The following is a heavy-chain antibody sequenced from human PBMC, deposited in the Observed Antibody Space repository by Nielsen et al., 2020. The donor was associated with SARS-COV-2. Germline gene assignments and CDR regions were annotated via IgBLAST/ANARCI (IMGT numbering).Heavy chain of an antibody. Sequence: SETLSLTCTVSGASITSNTYYWGWIRQPPGKRLEGIGSVFYTDYTLYNPSLTSRVTISVDASKNQFSLRLSSVTASDTAVYYCATGIAVPVISYLDLWGQGTLVPVS. CDR3: ATGIAVPVISYLDL. J-gene: IGHJ4*02. D-gene: IGHD6-19*01. CDR1: GASITSNTYY. V-gene: IGHV4-39*01. CDR2: VFYTDYT.